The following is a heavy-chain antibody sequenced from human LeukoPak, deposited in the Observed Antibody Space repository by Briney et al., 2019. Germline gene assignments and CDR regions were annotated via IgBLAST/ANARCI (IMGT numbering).Heavy chain of an antibody. CDR2: ISYDGSNK. J-gene: IGHJ3*02. CDR3: AKDKGWCSGGSCYSGAFDI. D-gene: IGHD2-15*01. CDR1: GFTFSSYG. Sequence: GGSLRLSCAASGFTFSSYGMHWVRQAPGKGLEWVAVISYDGSNKYYADSVKGRFTITRDNSKNTLYLQMNSLRAEDTAVYYCAKDKGWCSGGSCYSGAFDIWGQGTMVTVSS. V-gene: IGHV3-30*18.